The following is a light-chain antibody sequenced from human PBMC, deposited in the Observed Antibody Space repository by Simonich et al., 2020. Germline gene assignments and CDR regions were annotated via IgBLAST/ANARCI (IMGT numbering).Light chain of an antibody. CDR2: DAS. CDR1: QGISSA. CDR3: QQFNNYPRLT. Sequence: AIQLTQSPSSLSASVGDRVTIPCRASQGISSALAWYQQKPGKAPKLLIYDASSLESGVPSRFSGSGSGTDFTLTISSLQPEDFATYYCQQFNNYPRLTFGGGTKVEIK. V-gene: IGKV1D-13*01. J-gene: IGKJ4*01.